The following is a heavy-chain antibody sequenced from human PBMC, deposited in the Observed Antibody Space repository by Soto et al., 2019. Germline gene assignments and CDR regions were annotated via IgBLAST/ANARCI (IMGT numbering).Heavy chain of an antibody. V-gene: IGHV1-18*01. CDR2: ISAYNGNT. D-gene: IGHD3-22*01. CDR3: ARDPHYYDSSGYYYSGGFDY. J-gene: IGHJ4*02. Sequence: QVQLVQSGAEVKKPGASVKVSCKASGYTFTSYGISWVRQAPGQGLEWMGWISAYNGNTNYAQKLQGRVTMTTDTSTSTAYMELRGLRSDDSAVYYCARDPHYYDSSGYYYSGGFDYWGQGTLVTVSS. CDR1: GYTFTSYG.